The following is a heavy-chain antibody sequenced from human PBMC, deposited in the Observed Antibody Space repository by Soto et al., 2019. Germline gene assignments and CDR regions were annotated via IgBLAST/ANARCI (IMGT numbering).Heavy chain of an antibody. Sequence: GGSLRLSCAASGFTFSSYWMHWVRQAPGKGLVWVSRINSGGSSTSYADSVKGRFTISRDNAKNTLYLQMNSLRAEDTAVYYCARDDPYDSSGWYYYYYYGMDVWGQGTTVTVSS. CDR1: GFTFSSYW. CDR3: ARDDPYDSSGWYYYYYYGMDV. V-gene: IGHV3-74*01. D-gene: IGHD6-19*01. CDR2: INSGGSST. J-gene: IGHJ6*02.